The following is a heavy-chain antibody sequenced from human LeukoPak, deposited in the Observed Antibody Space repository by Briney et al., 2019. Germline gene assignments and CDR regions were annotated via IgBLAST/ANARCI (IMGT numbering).Heavy chain of an antibody. CDR1: GFTFSSYA. D-gene: IGHD3-22*01. CDR3: GKVQNYYDSSGYQYYFDY. CDR2: ISGSGGST. Sequence: QPGASLRLSCAASGFTFSSYAMSWVRQAPGKGLEWVSSISGSGGSTYYADSVKGRFTISRDNTKNTLYLQLNSLRAEDTAVYYCGKVQNYYDSSGYQYYFDYWGQGTLVTVPS. J-gene: IGHJ4*02. V-gene: IGHV3-23*01.